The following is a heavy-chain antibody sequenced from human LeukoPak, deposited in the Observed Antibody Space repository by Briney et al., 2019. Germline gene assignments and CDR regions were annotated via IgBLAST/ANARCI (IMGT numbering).Heavy chain of an antibody. CDR3: HKPVDTGRYNV. Sequence: SGPTLVKLTQTHTLICPFSGFSLTTTGVGGGWIRQPRGKALEWLAINFWHDGKSHSPSPKTRPTIITDTSKNQVGLLMTNMEAVDTATYCVHKPVDTGRYNVWGQGTLVTVSS. CDR2: NFWHDGK. D-gene: IGHD3-10*01. CDR1: GFSLTTTGVG. V-gene: IGHV2-5*01. J-gene: IGHJ4*01.